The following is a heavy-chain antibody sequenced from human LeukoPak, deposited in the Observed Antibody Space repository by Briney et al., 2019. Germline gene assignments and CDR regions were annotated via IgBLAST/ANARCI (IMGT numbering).Heavy chain of an antibody. V-gene: IGHV4-4*02. CDR2: IYHSGST. CDR1: GGSISSSNW. Sequence: PSETLSLTCAVSGGSISSSNWWSWVRQPPGKGLEWIGEIYHSGSTNYNPSLKSRVIISVNKSKNQFSLKLSSVTAADTAVYYCAGKDYYGSGSYFYWGQGTLVTVSS. D-gene: IGHD3-10*01. J-gene: IGHJ4*02. CDR3: AGKDYYGSGSYFY.